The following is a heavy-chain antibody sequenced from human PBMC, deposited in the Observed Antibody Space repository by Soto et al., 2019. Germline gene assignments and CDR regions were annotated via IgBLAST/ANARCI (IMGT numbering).Heavy chain of an antibody. V-gene: IGHV4-4*02. CDR2: IYHGVGA. D-gene: IGHD3-3*01. CDR3: ARRTVGQFLELGFDP. J-gene: IGHJ5*02. Sequence: SETLSLTCAVSGVSISSSDWWTWVCQPPGKGLEWLGEIYHGVGANHNPSLKSRVSISLDTSKNQFSLRLTSVTPADTAVYYCARRTVGQFLELGFDPWGQGTLVTVSS. CDR1: GVSISSSDW.